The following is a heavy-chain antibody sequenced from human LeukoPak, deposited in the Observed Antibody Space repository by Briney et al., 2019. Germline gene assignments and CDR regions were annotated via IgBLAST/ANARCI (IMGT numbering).Heavy chain of an antibody. D-gene: IGHD2-15*01. V-gene: IGHV4-30-2*01. Sequence: SQTLSLTCTVSGGSISSGGYYWSWIRQPPGKGLEWIGYIYHSGGTYYNPSLKSRVTISVDRSKNQFSLKLSSVTAADTAVYYCARSPSGYCSGGSCYPSPENYFDYWGQGTLVTVSS. J-gene: IGHJ4*02. CDR3: ARSPSGYCSGGSCYPSPENYFDY. CDR1: GGSISSGGYY. CDR2: IYHSGGT.